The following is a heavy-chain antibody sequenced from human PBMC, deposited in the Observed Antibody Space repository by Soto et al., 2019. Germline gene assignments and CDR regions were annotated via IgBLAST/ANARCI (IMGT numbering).Heavy chain of an antibody. CDR3: ARDGHSSGWYFGWFDP. V-gene: IGHV1-18*01. Sequence: GASVKVSCKASGYTFTSYGISWVRQAPGQGLEWMGWISAYNGNTNYAQKLQGRVTMTTDTSTSTAYMELRSLRSDDTAVYYCARDGHSSGWYFGWFDPWGQGTLVTVSS. D-gene: IGHD6-19*01. CDR2: ISAYNGNT. CDR1: GYTFTSYG. J-gene: IGHJ5*02.